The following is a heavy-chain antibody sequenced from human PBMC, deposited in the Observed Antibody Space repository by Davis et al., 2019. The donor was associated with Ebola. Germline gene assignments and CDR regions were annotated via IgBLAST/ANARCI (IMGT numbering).Heavy chain of an antibody. Sequence: PGGSLRLSCAASGFVFSNYVMSWVRRAPGKGLEWVSTLGLSADTYYADSMKGRFTISRDNSKNTLHLQMNSLRVEDTAIYYCAKDTSNVWFDVWGQGTMVTVSS. D-gene: IGHD6-19*01. J-gene: IGHJ3*01. CDR3: AKDTSNVWFDV. CDR1: GFVFSNYV. V-gene: IGHV3-23*01. CDR2: LGLSADT.